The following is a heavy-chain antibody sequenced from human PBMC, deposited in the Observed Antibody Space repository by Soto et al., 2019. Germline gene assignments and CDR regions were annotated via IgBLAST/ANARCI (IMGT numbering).Heavy chain of an antibody. CDR1: GFTFSSYS. CDR3: ATGLRDVLRFLEWLGHYYYYGMDV. J-gene: IGHJ6*02. Sequence: QPGGSLRLSCAASGFTFSSYSMNWVRQAPGKGLEWVSYISSSSSTIYYADSVKGRFTISRDNAKNSLYLQMNSLRDEDTAVYYCATGLRDVLRFLEWLGHYYYYGMDVWGQGTTVTVSS. CDR2: ISSSSSTI. V-gene: IGHV3-48*02. D-gene: IGHD3-3*01.